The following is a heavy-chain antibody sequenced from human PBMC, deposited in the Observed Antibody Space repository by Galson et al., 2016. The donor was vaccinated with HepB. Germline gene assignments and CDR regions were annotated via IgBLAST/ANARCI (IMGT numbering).Heavy chain of an antibody. CDR2: ISGSGDIT. CDR1: GFAFSVYG. J-gene: IGHJ4*02. D-gene: IGHD3-10*01. V-gene: IGHV3-23*01. Sequence: SLRLSCAASGFAFSVYGMTWVRQAPGKGLEWVSSISGSGDITYNAGSVKGRFTISRDNPKHTVYLQMNSLRVDDTAVYYCAKGGYYGSGVPWGFDYWGQGTLVAVSS. CDR3: AKGGYYGSGVPWGFDY.